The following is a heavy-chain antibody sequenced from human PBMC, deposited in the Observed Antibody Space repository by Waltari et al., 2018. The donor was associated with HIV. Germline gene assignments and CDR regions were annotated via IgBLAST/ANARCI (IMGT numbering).Heavy chain of an antibody. Sequence: QVQLVQSGPEVKKPGASVKVSCKASGYTFTSLCIAWVREAPGQGLECVGWIGTQRGDTKYAQRFQPGKIFISTDPSANTVYMELRNLDPDDTAIYYCARSGELWYGSLVNGAPFDTWGQGTLVTVSS. J-gene: IGHJ4*02. CDR2: IGTQRGDT. CDR1: GYTFTSLC. V-gene: IGHV1-18*01. CDR3: ARSGELWYGSLVNGAPFDT. D-gene: IGHD3-10*01.